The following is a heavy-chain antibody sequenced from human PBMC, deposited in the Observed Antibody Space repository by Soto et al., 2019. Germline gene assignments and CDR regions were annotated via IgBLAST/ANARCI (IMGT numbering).Heavy chain of an antibody. CDR1: GDSISSNYW. J-gene: IGHJ4*02. D-gene: IGHD6-13*01. Sequence: SETLSLTCTVSGDSISSNYWWSWVRQPPGKGLEWIGEIYHSGTTNYNPSLKSRVTISVDKSQNQFSLKLTTVTAADTAVYYCARFSRIAAAGRTFLFDNWGQGTLVTVSS. V-gene: IGHV4-4*02. CDR3: ARFSRIAAAGRTFLFDN. CDR2: IYHSGTT.